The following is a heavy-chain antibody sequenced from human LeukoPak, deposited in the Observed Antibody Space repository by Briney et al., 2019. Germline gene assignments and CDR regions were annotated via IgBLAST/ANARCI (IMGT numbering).Heavy chain of an antibody. CDR3: AGNGLRFLEWTNYYFDY. D-gene: IGHD3-3*01. Sequence: SETLSLTCTVSGGSISSYYWSWIRQPAGKGLEWIGRIYTSGSTNYNPSLKSRVTMSVDTSKNQFSLKLSSVTDADTAVYYCAGNGLRFLEWTNYYFDYWGQGTLVTVSS. V-gene: IGHV4-4*07. CDR1: GGSISSYY. J-gene: IGHJ4*02. CDR2: IYTSGST.